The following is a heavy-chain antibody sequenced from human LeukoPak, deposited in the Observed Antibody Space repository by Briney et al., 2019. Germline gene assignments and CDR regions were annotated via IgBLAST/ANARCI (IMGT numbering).Heavy chain of an antibody. D-gene: IGHD2/OR15-2a*01. CDR2: IHHTGTT. CDR1: GSPFMYGYY. V-gene: IGHV4-38-2*02. CDR3: AREVIRRPFLFYFDT. Sequence: SETLSLTCAVPGSPFMYGYYWGWIRQPPGRGLEWIGNIHHTGTTYYNPSLKSRLTISVDTSKNQFSLKLSSVTAADTAVYYCAREVIRRPFLFYFDTWGQGALVTVSS. J-gene: IGHJ4*02.